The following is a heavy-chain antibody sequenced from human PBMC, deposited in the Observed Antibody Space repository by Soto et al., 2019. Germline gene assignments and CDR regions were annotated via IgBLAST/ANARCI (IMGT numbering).Heavy chain of an antibody. J-gene: IGHJ4*02. D-gene: IGHD3-22*01. CDR1: GGSISSYY. Sequence: SETLYLTCTVSGGSISSYYWSWIRQPPGKGLEWIGYIYYTGSTNYNPSLKSRVTISVDTPKNKFSLKLNSVTAADTAVYYCARDRDYFDSSGYGYWGQGILVTVSS. CDR2: IYYTGST. CDR3: ARDRDYFDSSGYGY. V-gene: IGHV4-59*01.